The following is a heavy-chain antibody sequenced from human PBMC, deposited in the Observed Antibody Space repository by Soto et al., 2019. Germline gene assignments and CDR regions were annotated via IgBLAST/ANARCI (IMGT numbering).Heavy chain of an antibody. CDR2: IYHNGDT. V-gene: IGHV4-38-2*02. CDR1: NFLISDNYF. Sequence: SETLSLTCTVSNFLISDNYFWGWIRQPPGKGLEWLGSIYHNGDTRYNPSLKSPVTISVDTSRNQFTLRVTSVTAADTAVYFCANAIRGFDYWSKGTPVTV. CDR3: ANAIRGFDY. J-gene: IGHJ4*02. D-gene: IGHD2-21*01.